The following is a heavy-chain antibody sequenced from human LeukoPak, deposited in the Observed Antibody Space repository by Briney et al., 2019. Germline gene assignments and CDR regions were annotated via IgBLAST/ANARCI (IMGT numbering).Heavy chain of an antibody. J-gene: IGHJ3*02. V-gene: IGHV4-38-2*02. CDR3: ARDSSRTPVDAFDI. D-gene: IGHD2-2*01. CDR1: GYSISSGYY. Sequence: IPSETLSLTCTVSGYSISSGYYWGWIRQPPGKGLEWIGSIYHSGRTNYNPSLKSRVSMSIDTSKSQFFLKVTSVTAADTAVYYCARDSSRTPVDAFDIWGQGTMVTVFS. CDR2: IYHSGRT.